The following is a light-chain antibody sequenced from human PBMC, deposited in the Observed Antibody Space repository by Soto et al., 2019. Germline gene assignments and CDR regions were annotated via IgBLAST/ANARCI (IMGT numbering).Light chain of an antibody. V-gene: IGKV1-12*02. Sequence: DIQMTQSPSSVSASVGDRVTITCRASQDIDSWLAWYQQKPAKAPKLLIYAASGLQSWVPSRFSGSGSWTDFTFTIRSLQPEDFVTCYCQQGSSLPWTFGQGTKVEIK. J-gene: IGKJ1*01. CDR1: QDIDSW. CDR3: QQGSSLPWT. CDR2: AAS.